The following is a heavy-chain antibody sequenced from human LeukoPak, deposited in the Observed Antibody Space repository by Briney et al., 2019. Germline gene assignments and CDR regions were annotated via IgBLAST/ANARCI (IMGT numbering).Heavy chain of an antibody. CDR2: ISSTSNHR. V-gene: IGHV3-21*06. D-gene: IGHD6-13*01. J-gene: IGHJ3*02. Sequence: GGSLRLSCAASGFSFRSFSMTWVRQAPGKGLEWVAAISSTSNHRNRGDLVNGLLSSFRENDKYSLFLEMNRLRAEDTALYYCATKVTADSYEAFDIWGQGTMLTVSS. CDR3: ATKVTADSYEAFDI. CDR1: GFSFRSFS.